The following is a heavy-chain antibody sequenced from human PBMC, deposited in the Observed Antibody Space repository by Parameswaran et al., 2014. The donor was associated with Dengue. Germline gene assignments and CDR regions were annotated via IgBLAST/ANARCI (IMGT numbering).Heavy chain of an antibody. D-gene: IGHD3-22*01. CDR3: ARGPLRGYYDSSGYYCY. V-gene: IGHV1-69*04. Sequence: SWVRQAPGQGLEWMGRIIPILGIANYAQKFQGRVTITADKSTSTAYMELSSLRSEDTAVYYCARGPLRGYYDSSGYYCYWGQGTLVTVSS. CDR2: IIPILGIA. J-gene: IGHJ4*02.